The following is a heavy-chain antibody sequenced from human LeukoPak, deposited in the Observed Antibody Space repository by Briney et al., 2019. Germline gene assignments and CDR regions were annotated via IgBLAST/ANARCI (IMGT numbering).Heavy chain of an antibody. CDR3: TTADRGVFDY. J-gene: IGHJ4*02. D-gene: IGHD3-10*01. V-gene: IGHV3-15*01. CDR2: IKSKTDGGTA. CDR1: GFTFSNAW. Sequence: GGSLRLSCAASGFTFSNAWMSWVRQAPGKGLDCVGRIKSKTDGGTADYAAPVKGRFTISRDDSKNTLYLQMNSLKTEDTAVYYCTTADRGVFDYWGQGTLVTVSS.